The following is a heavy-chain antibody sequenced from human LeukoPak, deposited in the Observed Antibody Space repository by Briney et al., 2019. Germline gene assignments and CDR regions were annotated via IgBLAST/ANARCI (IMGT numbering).Heavy chain of an antibody. CDR3: AAGTAADY. CDR2: IWYDGSNK. Sequence: GGSLRLSCAASAFTFSTYGMHWVRQAPGKGLEWVAVIWYDGSNKYYADSVKGRFTISRDNAQNALFLQMNSLRVEDTAVYYCAAGTAADYWGQGTLVTVSS. V-gene: IGHV3-33*03. D-gene: IGHD6-13*01. J-gene: IGHJ4*02. CDR1: AFTFSTYG.